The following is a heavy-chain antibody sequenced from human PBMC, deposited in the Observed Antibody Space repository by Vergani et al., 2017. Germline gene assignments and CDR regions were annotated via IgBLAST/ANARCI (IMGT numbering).Heavy chain of an antibody. CDR3: ARVLAVAGYFDL. J-gene: IGHJ2*01. CDR1: GGSFSGYY. CDR2: IYYSGST. V-gene: IGHV4-34*11. D-gene: IGHD6-19*01. Sequence: QVQLQQWGAGLLKPSETLSLTCAVYGGSFSGYYWSWIRQPPGKGLEWIGYIYYSGSTNYNPSLKSRGTISVDTSKNQFSLKLGSVTAADTAVYYCARVLAVAGYFDLWGRGTLVTVSS.